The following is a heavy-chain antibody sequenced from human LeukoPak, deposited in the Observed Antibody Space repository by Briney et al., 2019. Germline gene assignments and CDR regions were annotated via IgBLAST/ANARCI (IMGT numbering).Heavy chain of an antibody. V-gene: IGHV3-23*01. CDR1: EFSFGSYA. CDR2: ISGSGMLT. J-gene: IGHJ3*01. D-gene: IGHD3-22*01. CDR3: AKFYYDSSGRGNDAFDV. Sequence: GGSLGLSCATSEFSFGSYAMSCVRQAPGKGLEWVSSISGSGMLTYYADSVKGRFTISRDNSKNTLYLQMSSLRAEDTATFYCAKFYYDSSGRGNDAFDVWGQGTMVTVSS.